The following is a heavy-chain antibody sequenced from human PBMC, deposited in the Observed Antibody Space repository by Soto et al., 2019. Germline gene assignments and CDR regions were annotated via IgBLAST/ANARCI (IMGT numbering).Heavy chain of an antibody. V-gene: IGHV4-39*01. CDR3: ARPSKRGYVDY. Sequence: QLQLQESGPGLVKPSETLSLTCTVSGGSISSSSYYWGWIRQPPGKGLEWIGSIYYSGSTYYNPSIKSRVTTSVDTSKNQFSLKLSSVTAADTAVYYCARPSKRGYVDYWGQGTLVTVSS. CDR2: IYYSGST. CDR1: GGSISSSSYY. J-gene: IGHJ4*02. D-gene: IGHD5-12*01.